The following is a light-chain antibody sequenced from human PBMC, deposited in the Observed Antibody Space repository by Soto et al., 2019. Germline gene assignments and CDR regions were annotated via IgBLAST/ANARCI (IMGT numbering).Light chain of an antibody. Sequence: DIQMTQSPSSLSASVGSRVTITSRASQSVSSYLNWYQQKTGEAPTLLIYAASTLQSGVPSRFSGSGSGTAFILTISSLQPADFATYYCQQSYSTRTWTFGQGTKVDIK. CDR3: QQSYSTRTWT. CDR1: QSVSSY. V-gene: IGKV1-39*01. J-gene: IGKJ1*01. CDR2: AAS.